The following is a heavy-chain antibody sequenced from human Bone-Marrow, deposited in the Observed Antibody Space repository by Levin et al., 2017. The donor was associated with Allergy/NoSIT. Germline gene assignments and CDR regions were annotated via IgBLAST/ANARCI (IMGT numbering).Heavy chain of an antibody. V-gene: IGHV3-33*01. CDR2: IWYDGTVK. J-gene: IGHJ6*02. CDR3: ARGREERGYNYGPGHGGMDV. CDR1: GFPFSTYG. D-gene: IGHD5-18*01. Sequence: PGGSLRLSCAPSGFPFSTYGMHWVRQAPGKGLDWVAFIWYDGTVKYYADSVKGRFTISRDNSQNTLYLQMNSLRVEDTAVYYCARGREERGYNYGPGHGGMDVWGPGTAVTVSS.